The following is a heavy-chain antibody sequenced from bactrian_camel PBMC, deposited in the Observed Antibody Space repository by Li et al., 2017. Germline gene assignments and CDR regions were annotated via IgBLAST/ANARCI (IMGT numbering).Heavy chain of an antibody. J-gene: IGHJ4*01. D-gene: IGHD6*01. V-gene: IGHV3S55*01. CDR1: GITSGTYW. CDR2: ISPTGRV. Sequence: HVQLVESGGGSVQAGGSLKLSCEASGITSGTYWMAWFRQAAGNKREWVASISPTGRVSYIGSVKGRFTISHDRSKNTMYLQMDNLKTEDTGVYYCAALNSTYGGRFGWCKDFRGQGTQVTVS. CDR3: AALNSTYGGRFGWCKDF.